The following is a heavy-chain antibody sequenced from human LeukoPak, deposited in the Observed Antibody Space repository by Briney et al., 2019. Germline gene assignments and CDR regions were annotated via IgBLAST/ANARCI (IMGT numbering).Heavy chain of an antibody. CDR3: AKDRNRWFGDHNFDY. CDR2: IRYDGSNK. V-gene: IGHV3-30*02. D-gene: IGHD3-10*01. J-gene: IGHJ4*02. CDR1: GFTFSSYG. Sequence: GGSLRLSCAASGFTFSSYGMHWVRQAPGKGLEWVAFIRYDGSNKYYADSVKGRFTISRDNSKNTLYLQMNSLRAEDTAVYYCAKDRNRWFGDHNFDYWGQGTLVTVSS.